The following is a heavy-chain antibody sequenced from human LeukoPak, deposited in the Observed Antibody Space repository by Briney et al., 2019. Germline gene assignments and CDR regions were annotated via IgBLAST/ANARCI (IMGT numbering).Heavy chain of an antibody. Sequence: GGSLRLSCAASGFTFRSSWMHWVRQVPGKGLVWVSHIKSDGSRTSYADSVKGRFTISRDNAKNTVYLQMNSLRAEDTAVYYCARDVGYGFAAWGQGTLVTVSS. V-gene: IGHV3-74*01. CDR2: IKSDGSRT. CDR1: GFTFRSSW. D-gene: IGHD5-18*01. CDR3: ARDVGYGFAA. J-gene: IGHJ4*02.